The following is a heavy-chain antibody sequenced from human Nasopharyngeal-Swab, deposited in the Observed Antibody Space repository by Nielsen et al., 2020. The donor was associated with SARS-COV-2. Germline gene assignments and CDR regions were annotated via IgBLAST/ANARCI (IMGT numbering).Heavy chain of an antibody. CDR1: GFTFSSYA. J-gene: IGHJ1*01. D-gene: IGHD3-3*01. Sequence: GESLKISCAASGFTFSSYAMHWVRQAPGKGLEWVAVISYDGSNKYYADSVKGRFTISRDNAKNSLYLQMSSLRAEDTAVYYCARFKIFGVVIEHWGQGTSVTVSS. CDR3: ARFKIFGVVIEH. V-gene: IGHV3-30*04. CDR2: ISYDGSNK.